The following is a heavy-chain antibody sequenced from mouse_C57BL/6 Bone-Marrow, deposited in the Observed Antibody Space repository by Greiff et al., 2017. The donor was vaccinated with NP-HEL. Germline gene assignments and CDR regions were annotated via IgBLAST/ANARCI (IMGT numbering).Heavy chain of an antibody. Sequence: QVHVKQPGAELVMPGASVKLSCKASGYTFTSYWMHWVKQRPGQGLEWIGEIDPSDSYTNYNQKFKGKSTLTVDKSSSTAYMQLSSLTSEDSAVYYCAREDDGYPGFAYWGQGTLVTVSA. V-gene: IGHV1-69*01. CDR3: AREDDGYPGFAY. CDR2: IDPSDSYT. D-gene: IGHD2-3*01. J-gene: IGHJ3*01. CDR1: GYTFTSYW.